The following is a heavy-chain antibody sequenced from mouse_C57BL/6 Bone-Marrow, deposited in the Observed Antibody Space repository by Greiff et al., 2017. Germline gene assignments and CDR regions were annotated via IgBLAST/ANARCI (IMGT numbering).Heavy chain of an antibody. D-gene: IGHD1-1*01. CDR2: IDPENGDT. V-gene: IGHV14-4*01. CDR1: GFNIKDDY. J-gene: IGHJ1*03. CDR3: TLFITTVVAHWYFDV. Sequence: EVKLIESGAELVRPGASVKLSCTASGFNIKDDYMHWVKQRPEQGLEWIGWIDPENGDTEYASKFQGKATITADTSSNTAYLQLSSLTSEDTAVYYCTLFITTVVAHWYFDVWGTGTTVTVSS.